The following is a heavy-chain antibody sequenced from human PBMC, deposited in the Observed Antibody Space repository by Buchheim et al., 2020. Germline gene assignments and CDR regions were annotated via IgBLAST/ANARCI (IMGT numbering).Heavy chain of an antibody. CDR2: VSSDGSNK. D-gene: IGHD2-2*01. CDR1: GFPFSATG. CDR3: VKGIRSAAKGFEF. V-gene: IGHV3-30*18. J-gene: IGHJ4*02. Sequence: QVQLVESGGGVVQPGGSLRLSCAASGFPFSATGMHWVRQAPGQGLDWVAVVSSDGSNKYYADSVKGRCTISRDNSMNTLSLEVNTVRVEDTAVYHCVKGIRSAAKGFEFWGQGTL.